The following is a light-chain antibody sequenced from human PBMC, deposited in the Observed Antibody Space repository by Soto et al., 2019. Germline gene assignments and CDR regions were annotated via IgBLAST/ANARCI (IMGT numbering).Light chain of an antibody. J-gene: IGKJ1*01. CDR1: QSVSSN. CDR2: GAS. CDR3: QHYNNWPRTWT. Sequence: EIVMTQSPATLSVSPGERATLSCRASQSVSSNLAWYQQKPGQAPRLLIYGASTRATGIPARFSGSGSGTEFTLTISSLQSEDFAVYYCQHYNNWPRTWTFSQGTKVEIK. V-gene: IGKV3-15*01.